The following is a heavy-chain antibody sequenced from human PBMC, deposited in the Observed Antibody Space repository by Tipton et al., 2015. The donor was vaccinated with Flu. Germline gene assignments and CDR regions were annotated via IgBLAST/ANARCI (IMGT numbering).Heavy chain of an antibody. D-gene: IGHD5-12*01. CDR2: IKGDGSEK. CDR1: GFTFSDYW. Sequence: SLRLSCAASGFTFSDYWMIWVRQAPGKGLEWVANIKGDGSEKYYVDSVKGRFTISTDLSQNTLFLQMNSLRADDTGVYFCAIGPPDIDADFWGQGTLVIVSS. J-gene: IGHJ4*02. CDR3: AIGPPDIDADF. V-gene: IGHV3-7*03.